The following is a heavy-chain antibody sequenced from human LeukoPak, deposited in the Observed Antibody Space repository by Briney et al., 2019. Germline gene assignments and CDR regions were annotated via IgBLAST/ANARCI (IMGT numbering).Heavy chain of an antibody. D-gene: IGHD3-22*01. Sequence: ASVKVSCKPYGYTFNTYGITWVRQAPGQGLEWVGWISPYNGNTNYAQKFQGRVTLTTDTSTSTAYMELRSLRSDDTAVYYCARGPHERSGYPDDWGQGTLVTVSS. CDR1: GYTFNTYG. J-gene: IGHJ4*02. V-gene: IGHV1-18*01. CDR3: ARGPHERSGYPDD. CDR2: ISPYNGNT.